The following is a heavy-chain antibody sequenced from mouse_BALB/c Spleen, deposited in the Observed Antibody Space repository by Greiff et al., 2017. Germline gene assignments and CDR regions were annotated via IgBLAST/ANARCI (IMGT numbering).Heavy chain of an antibody. D-gene: IGHD1-1*01. Sequence: EVMLVESGGGLVKPGGSLKLSCAASGFAFSSYDMSWVRQTPEKRLEWVAYISSGGGSTYYPDTVKGRFTISRDNAKNTLYLQMSSLKSEDTAMYYCARHDYYGSSLDYWGQGTTLTVSS. J-gene: IGHJ2*01. CDR1: GFAFSSYD. CDR3: ARHDYYGSSLDY. CDR2: ISSGGGST. V-gene: IGHV5-12-1*01.